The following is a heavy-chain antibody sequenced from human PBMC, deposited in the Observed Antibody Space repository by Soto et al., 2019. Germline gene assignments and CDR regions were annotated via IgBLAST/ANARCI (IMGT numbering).Heavy chain of an antibody. V-gene: IGHV1-69*08. D-gene: IGHD3-10*01. CDR2: IIPILGIA. CDR1: GGTFSSYT. J-gene: IGHJ4*02. Sequence: QVQLVQSGAEVKKPGSSVKVSCKASGGTFSSYTISWVRQAPGQGLEWMGRIIPILGIANYAQKFQGRVTVTADKATSTAYMELSSLRSEDTAVYYCAREDGSGSEYWGQGTLVTVSS. CDR3: AREDGSGSEY.